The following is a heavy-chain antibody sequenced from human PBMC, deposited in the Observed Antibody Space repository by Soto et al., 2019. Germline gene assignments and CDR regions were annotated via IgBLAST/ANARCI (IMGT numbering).Heavy chain of an antibody. CDR3: ARRVSYYDSSGPLEWFDP. V-gene: IGHV4-30-2*01. CDR2: IYHSGST. J-gene: IGHJ5*02. CDR1: GGSISSGGYS. Sequence: LSLTCAVSGGSISSGGYSWSWIRQPPGKGLEWIGYIYHSGSTYYNPSLKSRVTISVDRSKNRFSLKLSSVTAADTAVYYCARRVSYYDSSGPLEWFDPWGQGTLVTVSS. D-gene: IGHD3-22*01.